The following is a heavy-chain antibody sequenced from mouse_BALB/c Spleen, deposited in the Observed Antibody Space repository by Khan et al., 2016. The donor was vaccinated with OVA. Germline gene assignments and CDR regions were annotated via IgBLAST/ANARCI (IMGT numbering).Heavy chain of an antibody. D-gene: IGHD1-1*01. Sequence: QVQLKQSGPGLVAPSQSLSITCTVSGFSLTSYDISWIRQPPGKGLEWLGVIWTGGGTNYNSAFLSRLSISKDNSKSTAFLKMNSLQSEDTAIYYCVRRGNYYGSFYWYFDVWGAGTTVTVAA. CDR2: IWTGGGT. J-gene: IGHJ1*01. V-gene: IGHV2-9-2*01. CDR3: VRRGNYYGSFYWYFDV. CDR1: GFSLTSYD.